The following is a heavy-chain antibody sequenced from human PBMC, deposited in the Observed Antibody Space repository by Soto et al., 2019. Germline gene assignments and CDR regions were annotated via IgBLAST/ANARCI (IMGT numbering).Heavy chain of an antibody. CDR1: GFTFSSYE. Sequence: EVQLVESGGGLVQPGGSLRLSCAASGFTFSSYEMNWVRQAPGKGLEWVSYISSSGSTIYYADSVKGRFTISRDNAKNSLYLLMNSLRAEDTAVYYCARGARYYDSSGPLGYWGQGTLVTVSS. V-gene: IGHV3-48*03. D-gene: IGHD3-22*01. CDR3: ARGARYYDSSGPLGY. CDR2: ISSSGSTI. J-gene: IGHJ4*02.